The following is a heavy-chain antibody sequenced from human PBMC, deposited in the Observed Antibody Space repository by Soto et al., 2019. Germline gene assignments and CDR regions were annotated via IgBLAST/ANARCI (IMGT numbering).Heavy chain of an antibody. CDR3: AKGVEAYCSGGSCYSDY. Sequence: GGSLRLSCAASGFTFSSYAMSWVRQAPGKGLEWVSAISGSGGSTYYAESVKGRFTISRDNSKNTLYLQMNSLRAEDTAVYYCAKGVEAYCSGGSCYSDYWGQGTLVTVSS. J-gene: IGHJ4*02. D-gene: IGHD2-15*01. V-gene: IGHV3-23*01. CDR1: GFTFSSYA. CDR2: ISGSGGST.